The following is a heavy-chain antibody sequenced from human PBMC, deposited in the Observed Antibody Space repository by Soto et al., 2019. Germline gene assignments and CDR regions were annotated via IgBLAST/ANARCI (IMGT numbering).Heavy chain of an antibody. CDR2: IHADNGDT. CDR1: GYTFNRYA. Sequence: QVQLVQSGAEVKKPGASVKVSCKASGYTFNRYAMHWVRQAPGQGLEWMGWIHADNGDTRYSQKFQGRVTIAKDTSTTTAYMELSSLAFEDTAVYYCAAERGYSYGLNYWGQGTLVTVSS. V-gene: IGHV1-3*01. D-gene: IGHD5-18*01. J-gene: IGHJ4*02. CDR3: AAERGYSYGLNY.